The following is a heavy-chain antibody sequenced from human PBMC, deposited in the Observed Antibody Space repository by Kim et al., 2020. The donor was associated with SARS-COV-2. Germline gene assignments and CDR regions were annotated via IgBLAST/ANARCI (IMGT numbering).Heavy chain of an antibody. D-gene: IGHD1-26*01. J-gene: IGHJ4*01. CDR3: GRDLGSFYGAPFDY. Sequence: SETLSLTCSVSGGSINTFYWSWIRQAAGKGLEWIGRIDTSGSTNYNPSLKSRVTMSVDTSKNQFSLKVTSMTAADTAVYYCGRDLGSFYGAPFDYWGHGNLVTVSS. CDR1: GGSINTFY. V-gene: IGHV4-4*07. CDR2: IDTSGST.